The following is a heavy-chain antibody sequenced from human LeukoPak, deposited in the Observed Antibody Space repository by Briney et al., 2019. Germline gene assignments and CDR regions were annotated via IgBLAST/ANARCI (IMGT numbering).Heavy chain of an antibody. Sequence: PSETLSLTCTVSGGSISSSSYYWGWIRQPPGKGLEWIGSIFYSGSTFYNPSLKSRITISVDTSKHQFSLKLTSVTAADTAVYYCARLGATFWSGFPVDSWGQGTLVTVSS. J-gene: IGHJ4*02. CDR1: GGSISSSSYY. D-gene: IGHD3-3*01. CDR3: ARLGATFWSGFPVDS. CDR2: IFYSGST. V-gene: IGHV4-39*01.